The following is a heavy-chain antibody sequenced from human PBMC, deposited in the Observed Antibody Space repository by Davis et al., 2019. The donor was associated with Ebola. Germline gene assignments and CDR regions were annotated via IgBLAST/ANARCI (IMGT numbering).Heavy chain of an antibody. CDR1: GYTFTSYG. CDR3: ARDTFCVSLNCTAPGRFDY. V-gene: IGHV1-2*02. J-gene: IGHJ4*02. Sequence: ASVKVSCKASGYTFTSYGISWVRQAPGQGLEWMGWINPNTGGTNYGQKFQGRVTMTSDTSTNTAYMELSSLSADDTAIYYCARDTFCVSLNCTAPGRFDYWGQGTLVTVSS. CDR2: INPNTGGT. D-gene: IGHD1-1*01.